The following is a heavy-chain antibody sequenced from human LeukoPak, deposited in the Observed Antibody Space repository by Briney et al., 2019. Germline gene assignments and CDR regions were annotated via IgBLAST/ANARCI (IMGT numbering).Heavy chain of an antibody. CDR2: INAGYGNT. CDR1: GYPFIGYT. Sequence: ASVKVSCKASGYPFIGYTIFWVRQAPGQNLEWLGWINAGYGNTRTSQKFQDRVIITRGSPASTVYMELSSLRPEDTAVYYCARDRGNYFLPYWGQGTLVTVSS. CDR3: ARDRGNYFLPY. V-gene: IGHV1-3*01. D-gene: IGHD2/OR15-2a*01. J-gene: IGHJ4*02.